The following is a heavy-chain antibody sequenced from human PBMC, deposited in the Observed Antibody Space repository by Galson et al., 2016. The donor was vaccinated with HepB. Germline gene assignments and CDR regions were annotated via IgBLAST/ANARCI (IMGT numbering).Heavy chain of an antibody. CDR1: GFVVSTKY. CDR2: IYSDGSA. V-gene: IGHV3-66*02. CDR3: AREKGYLTNWFFDL. Sequence: SLRLSSAASGFVVSTKYMSWVRQAPGKGLEWVSVIYSDGSAYHADSVKGRFTISRDISKNMVDLQMNNLRAEDTAVYYCAREKGYLTNWFFDLWGRGTLVTVSS. D-gene: IGHD3-16*02. J-gene: IGHJ2*01.